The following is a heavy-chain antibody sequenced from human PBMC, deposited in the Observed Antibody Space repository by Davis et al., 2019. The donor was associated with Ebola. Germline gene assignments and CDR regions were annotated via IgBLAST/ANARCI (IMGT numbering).Heavy chain of an antibody. J-gene: IGHJ6*03. Sequence: GESPKIPCAASGFTFSCCAMSWVRKASGKGLEWVSLVYGGGNGPNYADSVKGRFTISRDNFKNMLYLQMNSLRAEDTAVYYCAKEAGMRHADYYMDVWGKGTTVTVSS. D-gene: IGHD1-1*01. CDR2: VYGGGNGP. V-gene: IGHV3-23*03. CDR1: GFTFSCCA. CDR3: AKEAGMRHADYYMDV.